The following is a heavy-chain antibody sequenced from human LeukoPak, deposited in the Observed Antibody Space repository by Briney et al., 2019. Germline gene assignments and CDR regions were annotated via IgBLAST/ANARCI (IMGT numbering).Heavy chain of an antibody. CDR1: GYTFASYG. Sequence: GASVKVSCKASGYTFASYGISWVRQAPGQGLEWVGWISAYNGNTNYARKFQGRVTMTTDTSTGTAYMQLRSLRSDDTAVYYCARDVKSYYYDSSGYRWDYWGQGTLVTVSS. CDR3: ARDVKSYYYDSSGYRWDY. V-gene: IGHV1-18*01. CDR2: ISAYNGNT. D-gene: IGHD3-22*01. J-gene: IGHJ4*02.